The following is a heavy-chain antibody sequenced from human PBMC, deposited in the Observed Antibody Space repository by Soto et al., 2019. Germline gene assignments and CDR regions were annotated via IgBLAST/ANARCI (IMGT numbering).Heavy chain of an antibody. D-gene: IGHD5-18*01. CDR3: ARDHDVRGYSYGSDNYYYYYGMYV. CDR1: GYTFTSYD. CDR2: INPSGGST. J-gene: IGHJ6*02. Sequence: EASVKVSCKASGYTFTSYDMHWVRQAPGQGLEWMGIINPSGGSTSYAQKFQGRVTMTRDTSTSTVYMELSSLRSEDTAVYYCARDHDVRGYSYGSDNYYYYYGMYVWGQGTTVTVSS. V-gene: IGHV1-46*01.